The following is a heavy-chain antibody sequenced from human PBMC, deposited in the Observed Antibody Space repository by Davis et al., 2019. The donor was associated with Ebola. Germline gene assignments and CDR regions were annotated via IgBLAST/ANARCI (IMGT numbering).Heavy chain of an antibody. CDR2: IIPIFGTA. D-gene: IGHD6-13*01. Sequence: AASVKVSCKASGGTFSSYAISWVRQAPGQGLEWMGGIIPIFGTANYAQKFQGRVTITADESTSTAYMELSSLRSEDTDVYYCARPQLVLRGYYYYYGMDVWGQGTTVTVSS. J-gene: IGHJ6*02. CDR1: GGTFSSYA. CDR3: ARPQLVLRGYYYYYGMDV. V-gene: IGHV1-69*13.